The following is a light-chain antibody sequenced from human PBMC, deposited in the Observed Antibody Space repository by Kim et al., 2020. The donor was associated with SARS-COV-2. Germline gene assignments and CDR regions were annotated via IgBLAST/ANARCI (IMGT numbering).Light chain of an antibody. CDR3: YSYAGSSFV. CDR1: SSDVGSYNL. CDR2: EVR. Sequence: PGQSLTLSCTGTSSDVGSYNLFSGYQQPHGKAPKLMIYEVRKRPSGVSNRFSVSKSRHAAYLTISELQAGDEADYYCYSYAGSSFVFGTGTKVTFL. V-gene: IGLV2-23*02. J-gene: IGLJ1*01.